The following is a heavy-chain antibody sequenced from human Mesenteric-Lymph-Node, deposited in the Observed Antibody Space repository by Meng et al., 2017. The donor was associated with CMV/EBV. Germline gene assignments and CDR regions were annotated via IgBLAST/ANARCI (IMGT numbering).Heavy chain of an antibody. CDR2: IHYSGST. CDR1: GGSISSSSYY. Sequence: GSLRLSCSVSGGSISSSSYYWGWIRQPPGKGLEWIGSIHYSGSTDYNPSLKSRVTISVETSKNQFSLKLNSVTAADTAVYYCATSVLLWFGDAFDIWGQGTMVTVSS. J-gene: IGHJ3*02. D-gene: IGHD3-10*01. V-gene: IGHV4-39*07. CDR3: ATSVLLWFGDAFDI.